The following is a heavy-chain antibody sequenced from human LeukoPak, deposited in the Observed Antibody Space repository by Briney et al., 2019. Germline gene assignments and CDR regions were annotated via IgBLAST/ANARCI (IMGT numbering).Heavy chain of an antibody. D-gene: IGHD3-22*01. J-gene: IGHJ4*02. V-gene: IGHV3-21*01. CDR3: ATGGVHYYDSSADY. CDR2: ITTSSSYI. CDR1: GSTFSSSN. Sequence: GGSLRSSCAALGSTFSSSNMNWVRQAPGKGLEWVSSITTSSSYIYYADSVKGRFTISRDNAKNSLYLQMDSLRGEDTAVYYCATGGVHYYDSSADYWGQGTLVTVSS.